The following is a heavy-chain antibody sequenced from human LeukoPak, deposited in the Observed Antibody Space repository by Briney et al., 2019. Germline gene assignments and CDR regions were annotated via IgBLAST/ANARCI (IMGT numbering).Heavy chain of an antibody. J-gene: IGHJ6*04. Sequence: PSETLSLTCTVSGGSISSSSYYWGWIRQPPGKGLEWIGSIYYSGSTYYNPSLKSRVTISVDTSKNQFSLKLSSVTAADTAVYYCAREEGRDFWTLADVWGKGATVTVSS. CDR2: IYYSGST. D-gene: IGHD3/OR15-3a*01. V-gene: IGHV4-39*07. CDR3: AREEGRDFWTLADV. CDR1: GGSISSSSYY.